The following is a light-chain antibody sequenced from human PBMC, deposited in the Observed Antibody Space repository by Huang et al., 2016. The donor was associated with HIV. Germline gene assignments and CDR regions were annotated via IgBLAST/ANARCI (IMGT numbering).Light chain of an antibody. CDR1: QTVSKY. V-gene: IGKV3-11*01. Sequence: EIVLTQSPDTLSWSPGERATLSCRASQTVSKYLAWYQHKPGQSPRLLIYAAAKRAAGIPARFSGSGSGTDFTLSISSLEPEDFAVYYCQQRDNWPPMYTFGQGTKLEIK. J-gene: IGKJ2*01. CDR3: QQRDNWPPMYT. CDR2: AAA.